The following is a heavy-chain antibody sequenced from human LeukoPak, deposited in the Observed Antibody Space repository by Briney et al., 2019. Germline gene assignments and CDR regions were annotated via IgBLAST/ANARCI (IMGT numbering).Heavy chain of an antibody. CDR1: GGTFSSYA. CDR3: ARDPHYDFWSGHGNWFDP. D-gene: IGHD3-3*01. V-gene: IGHV1-69*05. CDR2: IIPIFGTA. Sequence: ASVKVSCKASGGTFSSYAISWVRQAPGQGLEWMGGIIPIFGTANYAQKFQGRVTITTDESTSTAYMELSSLRSEDAAVYYCARDPHYDFWSGHGNWFDPWGQGTLVTVSS. J-gene: IGHJ5*02.